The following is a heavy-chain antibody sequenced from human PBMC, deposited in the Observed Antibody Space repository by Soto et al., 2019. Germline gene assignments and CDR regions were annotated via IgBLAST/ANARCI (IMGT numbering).Heavy chain of an antibody. Sequence: QVQRVQSGAEVKKPGASVKVSCKASGYTFTSYAMHWVRQAPGQRLEWMGWINAGNGNTKYSQKFQGRVTITRDTSASTAYMELSSMRSEATAVDYCANAWALYYFDYWGQGTLVTVSS. J-gene: IGHJ4*02. CDR1: GYTFTSYA. V-gene: IGHV1-3*01. D-gene: IGHD1-26*01. CDR3: ANAWALYYFDY. CDR2: INAGNGNT.